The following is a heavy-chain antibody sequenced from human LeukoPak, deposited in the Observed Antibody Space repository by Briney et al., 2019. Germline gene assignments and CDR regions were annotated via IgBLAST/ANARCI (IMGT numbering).Heavy chain of an antibody. CDR2: INESGGST. J-gene: IGHJ5*02. CDR1: GFTFSSYS. V-gene: IGHV3-23*01. CDR3: ATVWTTVWLDP. D-gene: IGHD4-17*01. Sequence: GGSLRLSCAASGFTFSSYSMSWVRQAPGKGLEGVSDINESGGSTYYADSVKGRFTISRDNSKNTLYLQMNSLRAEDTAVYYCATVWTTVWLDPWGQGTLVTVSS.